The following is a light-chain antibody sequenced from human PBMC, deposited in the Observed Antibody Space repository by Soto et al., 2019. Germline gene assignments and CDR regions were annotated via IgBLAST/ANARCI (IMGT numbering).Light chain of an antibody. Sequence: QSVLTQPASVSGSPGQSITISCTGTSSDVGGYNFVSWYQQHRGKAPKLMIFEVNNRPSGVSNRFSGSKSGNTASLTISGLQAEDEADYYCSSWTSSTTQVLGGGTKLTVL. CDR1: SSDVGGYNF. V-gene: IGLV2-14*01. J-gene: IGLJ2*01. CDR3: SSWTSSTTQV. CDR2: EVN.